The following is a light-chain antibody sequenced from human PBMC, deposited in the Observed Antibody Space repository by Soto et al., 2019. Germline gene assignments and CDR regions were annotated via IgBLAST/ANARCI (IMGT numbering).Light chain of an antibody. CDR3: ATWDDILNGWV. J-gene: IGLJ3*02. Sequence: QPVLTQPPSASGTPGQRVTISCSGSDSNIGSNTVNWYQHLPGMAPKLLTHSNDHRPSGVADRFSGSKSGTSASLAISGLLSEDEADYYCATWDDILNGWVFGGGTKLTVL. V-gene: IGLV1-44*01. CDR2: SND. CDR1: DSNIGSNT.